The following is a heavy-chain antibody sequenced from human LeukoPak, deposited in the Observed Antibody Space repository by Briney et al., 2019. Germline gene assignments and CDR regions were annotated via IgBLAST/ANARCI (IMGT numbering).Heavy chain of an antibody. CDR3: AKDYAVGSIDY. V-gene: IGHV3-23*01. D-gene: IGHD3-16*01. CDR2: ISGSGGST. CDR1: GFTFSNYG. J-gene: IGHJ4*02. Sequence: GGSLRLSCAASGFTFSNYGMSWVRQAPGKGLEWVSAISGSGGSTYYADSVRGRFTISRDNSKNTVSLQMESLRAEDTALYYCAKDYAVGSIDYWGQGTLVTVSS.